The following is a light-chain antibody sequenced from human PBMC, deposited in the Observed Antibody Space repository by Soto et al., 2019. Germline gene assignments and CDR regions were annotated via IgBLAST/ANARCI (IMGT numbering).Light chain of an antibody. CDR3: QQYKNWPPLT. Sequence: EIVMTQSPATLSVSPGETATLSCRASQSVGSAVAWYQHKPGQAPRLLIVGASIRATGVPGRFSGGGSGTEFTITISSLQSEDFAVYYGQQYKNWPPLTFGGGTTVEIK. J-gene: IGKJ4*01. V-gene: IGKV3-15*01. CDR1: QSVGSA. CDR2: GAS.